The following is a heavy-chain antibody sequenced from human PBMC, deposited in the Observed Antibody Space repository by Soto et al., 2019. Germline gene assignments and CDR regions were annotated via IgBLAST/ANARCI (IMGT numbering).Heavy chain of an antibody. CDR3: ARRLFSSTWPSYFDY. D-gene: IGHD6-13*01. J-gene: IGHJ4*02. Sequence: PSETLSLTCTVSGGSISSSSYYWGWIRQPPGKGLEWIGCIHYSGSTYYNPSLRSRVTSSVDTSKNQLSLKVSSVTAADTAVYYCARRLFSSTWPSYFDYWGQGTLVTVSS. CDR1: GGSISSSSYY. V-gene: IGHV4-39*01. CDR2: IHYSGST.